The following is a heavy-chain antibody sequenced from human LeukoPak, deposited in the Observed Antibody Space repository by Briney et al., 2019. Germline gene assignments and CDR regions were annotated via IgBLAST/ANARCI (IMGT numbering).Heavy chain of an antibody. CDR1: GYRFTSYW. D-gene: IGHD2-15*01. CDR3: ARPVVPRSYDAFDI. J-gene: IGHJ3*02. CDR2: IYPGDSDT. Sequence: GESLKISCKGSGYRFTSYWIGWVRQMPGKGLGWMGIIYPGDSDTRYSPSFQGQVTISADKSIRTAYLQWSSLKASDTAMYYCARPVVPRSYDAFDIWGQGTMVTVSS. V-gene: IGHV5-51*01.